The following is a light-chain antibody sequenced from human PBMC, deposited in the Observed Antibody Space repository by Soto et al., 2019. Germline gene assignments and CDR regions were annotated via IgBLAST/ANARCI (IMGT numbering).Light chain of an antibody. CDR3: QQYNNWPPIT. CDR1: QRVDSN. CDR2: GAS. J-gene: IGKJ5*01. Sequence: EIVMTQSPATLSVSPGERATLSCRASQRVDSNLAWYQQRPGQAPRLLIYGASTRATAIPARFSGSGSGTEFTLTISSLQSEDFALYYCQQYNNWPPITFGQGTRLEIK. V-gene: IGKV3-15*01.